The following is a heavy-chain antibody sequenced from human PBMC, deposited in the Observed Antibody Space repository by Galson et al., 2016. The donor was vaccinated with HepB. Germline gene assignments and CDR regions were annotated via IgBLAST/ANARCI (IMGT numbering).Heavy chain of an antibody. CDR3: ARDKDSSGWFDD. Sequence: SLRLSCAASGFMFDASAMYWVRQVPGKGLDWVSLISADGTSTFYTDSVSGRFTISRDNTKNSLYLEMNSLRPEDAALYFCARDKDSSGWFDDWGQGTLVTVSS. V-gene: IGHV3-43*02. D-gene: IGHD6-19*01. J-gene: IGHJ5*02. CDR2: ISADGTST. CDR1: GFMFDASA.